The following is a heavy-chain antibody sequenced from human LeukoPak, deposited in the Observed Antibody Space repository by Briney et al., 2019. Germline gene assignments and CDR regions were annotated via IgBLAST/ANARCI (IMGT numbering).Heavy chain of an antibody. CDR1: GGSISSGDYY. V-gene: IGHV4-30-4*01. Sequence: PSQTLSLTCTVSGGSISSGDYYWSWIRQPPGKGLEWIGYIYYSGSTYYNPSLKSRVTISVDTSKNQFSLKLSSVTAADTAVYYCARLREWGLLIGWFDPWGQGTLVTVSS. J-gene: IGHJ5*02. CDR3: ARLREWGLLIGWFDP. CDR2: IYYSGST. D-gene: IGHD1-26*01.